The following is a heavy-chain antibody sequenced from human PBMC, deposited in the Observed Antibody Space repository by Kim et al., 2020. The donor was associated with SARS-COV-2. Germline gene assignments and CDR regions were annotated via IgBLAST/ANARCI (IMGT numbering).Heavy chain of an antibody. V-gene: IGHV4-39*01. D-gene: IGHD1-1*01. CDR2: RYYGEIT. Sequence: SETLSLTCSVSGGSISTSSFYWAWIRQSPGKGLEWIGNRYYGEITNYNPSLEGRVFISLDTSKKQFSLELNYVTAADTGVYYCARQGIEERNLSDTLNWFDPWGPGILVTVSS. CDR1: GGSISTSSFY. CDR3: ARQGIEERNLSDTLNWFDP. J-gene: IGHJ5*02.